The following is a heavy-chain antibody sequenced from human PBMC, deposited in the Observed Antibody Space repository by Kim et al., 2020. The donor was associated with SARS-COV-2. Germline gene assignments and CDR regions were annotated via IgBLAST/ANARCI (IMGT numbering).Heavy chain of an antibody. CDR1: GFTFDDYA. D-gene: IGHD3-22*01. V-gene: IGHV3-9*01. Sequence: GGSLRLSCAASGFTFDDYAMHWVRQAPGKGLEWVSGISWNSGSIGYADSVKGRFTISRDNAKNSLYLQMNSLRAEDTALYYCAKAQGAFITTGFDYWGQGTLVTVSS. CDR2: ISWNSGSI. J-gene: IGHJ4*02. CDR3: AKAQGAFITTGFDY.